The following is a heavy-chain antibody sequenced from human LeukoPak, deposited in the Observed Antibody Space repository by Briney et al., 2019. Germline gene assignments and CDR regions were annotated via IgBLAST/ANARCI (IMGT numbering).Heavy chain of an antibody. CDR2: ITWNGGDT. Sequence: GGSLRLSCAVSGFTFSSYEMSWVRQAPGKGLEWVSGITWNGGDTGYADSVKRRFTISRDNAKNSLYLQMNSLRADDTAVYYCARAFSTYCGFWITLWGQGTLVTVSS. D-gene: IGHD3-3*01. J-gene: IGHJ4*02. CDR3: ARAFSTYCGFWITL. V-gene: IGHV3-20*04. CDR1: GFTFSSYE.